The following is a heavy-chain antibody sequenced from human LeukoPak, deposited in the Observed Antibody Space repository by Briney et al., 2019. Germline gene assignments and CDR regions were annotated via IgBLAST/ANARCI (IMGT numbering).Heavy chain of an antibody. Sequence: SETLSLTCTVSGGSISSGGYYWSWIRQPPGKGLEWIGYIYHSGSTYYNPSLKSRVTISVDRSKNQFSLKLSSVTAADTAVYYCARGGSGYSYGFWFDYWGQGTLVTVSS. J-gene: IGHJ4*02. CDR3: ARGGSGYSYGFWFDY. CDR1: GGSISSGGYY. D-gene: IGHD5-18*01. V-gene: IGHV4-30-2*01. CDR2: IYHSGST.